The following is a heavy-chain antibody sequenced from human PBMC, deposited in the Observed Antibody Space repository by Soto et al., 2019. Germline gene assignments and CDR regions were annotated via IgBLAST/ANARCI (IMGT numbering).Heavy chain of an antibody. CDR1: GFSLSTTGVG. CDR3: AHRGGATVGLYYFDY. CDR2: IYWHDDK. D-gene: IGHD3-16*01. J-gene: IGHJ4*01. V-gene: IGHV2-5*01. Sequence: SGPTLVNPTQTLTLTCTFSGFSLSTTGVGVSWIRQPPGKALEWLALIYWHDDKRYSPSLKSRLTITKDTSKNQVVLTMTNVDPVDTATYYCAHRGGATVGLYYFDYWGQGAPVTVSS.